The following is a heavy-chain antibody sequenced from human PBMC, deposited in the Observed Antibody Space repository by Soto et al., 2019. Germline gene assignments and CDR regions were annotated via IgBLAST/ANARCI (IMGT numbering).Heavy chain of an antibody. CDR1: GFTFSSYS. Sequence: GGSLRLSCAASGFTFSSYSMNWVRQAPGKGLEWVSSISSSSSYIYYADSVKGRFTISRDNAKNSLYLQMNSLRAEDTAVYYCARDAFGIAAAGVDYYYYMDVWGKGTTVNRLL. CDR3: ARDAFGIAAAGVDYYYYMDV. V-gene: IGHV3-21*01. D-gene: IGHD6-13*01. CDR2: ISSSSSYI. J-gene: IGHJ6*03.